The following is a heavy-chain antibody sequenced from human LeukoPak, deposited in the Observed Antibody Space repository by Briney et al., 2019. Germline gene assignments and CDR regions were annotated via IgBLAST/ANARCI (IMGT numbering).Heavy chain of an antibody. Sequence: GASVKVSCKASGYTFTVYYIHWVRQAPGQGLEWMGWINPNSGGTNYAQKFQGRVTMTRDTSISTAYMELSRLRSDDTAVYYCAREGRSGSYDFDYWGQGTLVTVSS. CDR2: INPNSGGT. CDR1: GYTFTVYY. CDR3: AREGRSGSYDFDY. V-gene: IGHV1-2*02. D-gene: IGHD1-26*01. J-gene: IGHJ4*02.